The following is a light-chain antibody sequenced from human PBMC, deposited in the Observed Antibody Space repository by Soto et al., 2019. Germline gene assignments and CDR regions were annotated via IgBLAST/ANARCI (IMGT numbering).Light chain of an antibody. CDR3: QQYGSSPLT. Sequence: EIVLTQSPGTLSLSPGERATLSCRASQSVRSSYLAWYQQKPGQAPRLLIYGVSSRATGIPDRFSGSGSGTDFPLAISRLEPEDFAVYYCQQYGSSPLTFGGGTKMEIK. J-gene: IGKJ4*01. V-gene: IGKV3-20*01. CDR2: GVS. CDR1: QSVRSSY.